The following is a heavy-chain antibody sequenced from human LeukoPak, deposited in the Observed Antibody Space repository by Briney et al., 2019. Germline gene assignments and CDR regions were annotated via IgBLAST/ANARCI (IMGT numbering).Heavy chain of an antibody. CDR1: GGSISSYY. Sequence: KSSETLSLTCTVSGGSISSYYWSWIRQPPGKGLEWIGYIYYSGSTNYNPSLKSRVTISGDSSKNQFSLKLTSVTAADTAVYYCARDHSTGIDYWGQGTLVTVSS. CDR3: ARDHSTGIDY. CDR2: IYYSGST. D-gene: IGHD2/OR15-2a*01. V-gene: IGHV4-59*01. J-gene: IGHJ4*02.